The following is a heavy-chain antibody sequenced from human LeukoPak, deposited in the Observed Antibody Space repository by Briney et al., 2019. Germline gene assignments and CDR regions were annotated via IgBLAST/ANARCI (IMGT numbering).Heavy chain of an antibody. CDR1: GYTFTGYY. Sequence: ASVKVSCKASGYTFTGYYMHWVRQAPGQGLERMGWINPNSGGTNYAQKFQGWVTMTRDTSISTAYMELSRLRSDDTAVYYCARGDRAAAGTDYYYYYGMDVWGQGTTVTVSS. D-gene: IGHD6-13*01. CDR2: INPNSGGT. J-gene: IGHJ6*02. V-gene: IGHV1-2*04. CDR3: ARGDRAAAGTDYYYYYGMDV.